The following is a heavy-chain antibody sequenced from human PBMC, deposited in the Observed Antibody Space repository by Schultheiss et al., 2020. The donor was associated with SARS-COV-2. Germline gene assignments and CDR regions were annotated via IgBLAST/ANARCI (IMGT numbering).Heavy chain of an antibody. CDR1: GFTFTKYT. CDR3: ARSYYYDSSGYYEYYFDY. Sequence: GGSLRLSCAASGFTFTKYTMNWVRQAPGKGLEWVSSITSTSSYLYYADSVKGRFTISRDNAKNSLYLQMNSLRAEDTAVYYCARSYYYDSSGYYEYYFDYWGQGTLVTVSS. D-gene: IGHD3-22*01. V-gene: IGHV3-21*04. CDR2: ITSTSSYL. J-gene: IGHJ4*02.